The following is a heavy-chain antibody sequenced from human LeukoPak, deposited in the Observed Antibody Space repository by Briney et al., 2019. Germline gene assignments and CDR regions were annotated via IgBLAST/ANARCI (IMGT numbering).Heavy chain of an antibody. V-gene: IGHV4-34*01. Sequence: PSETLSLTCAVYGGSFSSYYWSWIRQPPGKGLEWVGEINHSGSTHYSPSLKSRVTIPVDTSKNQFSLKLSSVTAADTAVYYCARGGYCSSTSCYTAGYYFDYWGQGTLVTVSS. D-gene: IGHD2-2*02. CDR1: GGSFSSYY. CDR3: ARGGYCSSTSCYTAGYYFDY. J-gene: IGHJ4*02. CDR2: INHSGST.